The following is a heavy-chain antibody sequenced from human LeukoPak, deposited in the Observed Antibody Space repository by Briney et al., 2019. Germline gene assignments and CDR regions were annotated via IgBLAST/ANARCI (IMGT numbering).Heavy chain of an antibody. J-gene: IGHJ4*02. CDR1: RGSISSGDYY. CDR2: IYYSGST. V-gene: IGHV4-30-4*01. D-gene: IGHD2-2*01. Sequence: PSETLSLTCTVSRGSISSGDYYWSRIRLPPGKGLEWIGYIYYSGSTYYNPSLKSRVTISVDTSKNQFSLKLSSVTAADTAVYYCARSYCSSTSCRLDYWGQGSLVTVSS. CDR3: ARSYCSSTSCRLDY.